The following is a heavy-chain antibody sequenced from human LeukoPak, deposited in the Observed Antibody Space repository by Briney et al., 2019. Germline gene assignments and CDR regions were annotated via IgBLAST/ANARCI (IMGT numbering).Heavy chain of an antibody. CDR3: ARVPLFWSGYYIDY. D-gene: IGHD3-3*01. CDR1: SYTFTNYA. CDR2: ISAYNGNT. V-gene: IGHV1-18*01. J-gene: IGHJ4*02. Sequence: ASVKVSCKASSYTFTNYAFTWVRQAPGQGLEWMGWISAYNGNTNYAQKLQGRVTMTTDTSTSTAYMELRSLRSDDTAVYYCARVPLFWSGYYIDYWGQGTLVTVSS.